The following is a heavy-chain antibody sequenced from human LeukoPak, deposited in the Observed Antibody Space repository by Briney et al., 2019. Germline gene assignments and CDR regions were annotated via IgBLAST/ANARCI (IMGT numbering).Heavy chain of an antibody. V-gene: IGHV3-9*01. CDR2: ISWESGGI. CDR3: AKDTRLDSYYNMDV. Sequence: GGCLRLSCAASGFTFDEYAMHWVRQAPGKGLEWVSGISWESGGIGYADSVKGRFTISRDNAKNSLYLQMNSLRAEDTAFYYCAKDTRLDSYYNMDVWGRGTTVTVSS. D-gene: IGHD2-21*01. CDR1: GFTFDEYA. J-gene: IGHJ6*03.